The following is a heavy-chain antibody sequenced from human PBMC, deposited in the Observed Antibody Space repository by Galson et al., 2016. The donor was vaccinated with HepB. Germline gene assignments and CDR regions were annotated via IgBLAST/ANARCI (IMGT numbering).Heavy chain of an antibody. D-gene: IGHD6-19*01. CDR3: ARDSGSLLTSGWWAEYYFDH. J-gene: IGHJ4*02. CDR2: IYYSGST. V-gene: IGHV4-59*01. CDR1: GGSIGGYY. Sequence: SETLSLTCTVSGGSIGGYYWSWIRQPPGKGLEYIAYIYYSGSTDYNPSLKSRVTISVDTSKNQFSLKLRSVTAADTAVYYCARDSGSLLTSGWWAEYYFDHWGQGIPVTVSS.